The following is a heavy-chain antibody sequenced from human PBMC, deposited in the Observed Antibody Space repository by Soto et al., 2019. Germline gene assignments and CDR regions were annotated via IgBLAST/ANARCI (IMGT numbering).Heavy chain of an antibody. Sequence: SQTLSLTCAISGDSVSSYSAAWNWIRQSPSGGLEWLGRTYYRSRFFSDYAESVKSRIIINPDTSKNQFSLQLKSVTPEDTAVYYCVRDRYSSSGWFDPWGQGTPVTVSS. V-gene: IGHV6-1*01. CDR3: VRDRYSSSGWFDP. CDR2: TYYRSRFFS. D-gene: IGHD3-10*01. J-gene: IGHJ5*02. CDR1: GDSVSSYSAA.